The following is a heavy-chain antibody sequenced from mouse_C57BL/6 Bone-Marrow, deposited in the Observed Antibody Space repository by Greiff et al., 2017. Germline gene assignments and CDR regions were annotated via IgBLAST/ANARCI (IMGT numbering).Heavy chain of an antibody. D-gene: IGHD2-2*01. CDR1: GYTFTSYW. V-gene: IGHV1-55*01. Sequence: QVQLQQPGAELVKPGASVKMSCKASGYTFTSYWITWVKKRPGQGLEWIGDLYPGSGSTNYNEKFKSKATLTVETSSSTAYMQLSSLTSEDSAVYCCAREVWLRRDWYFDVWGTGTAVTVSS. CDR3: AREVWLRRDWYFDV. CDR2: LYPGSGST. J-gene: IGHJ1*03.